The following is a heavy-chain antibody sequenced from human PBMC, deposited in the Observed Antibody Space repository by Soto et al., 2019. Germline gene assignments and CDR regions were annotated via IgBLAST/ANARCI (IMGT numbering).Heavy chain of an antibody. J-gene: IGHJ3*02. Sequence: QVQLQQWGAGLLKPSETLSLTCAVYGGFVSSGSYYWSWIRQPPGKGLEWIGDMSHSGGTHINPSLKSRVTISVDTSKNHFSPKRSSVTAADTALYYCARVERGTATTVVDAFDIWGPGTMVTVSS. CDR1: GGFVSSGSYY. D-gene: IGHD1-1*01. CDR3: ARVERGTATTVVDAFDI. CDR2: MSHSGGT. V-gene: IGHV4-34*01.